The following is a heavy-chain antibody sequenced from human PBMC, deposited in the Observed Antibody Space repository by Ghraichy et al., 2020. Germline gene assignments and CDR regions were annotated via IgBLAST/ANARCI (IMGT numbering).Heavy chain of an antibody. V-gene: IGHV1-18*01. D-gene: IGHD3-3*01. CDR1: GYTFTSYG. J-gene: IGHJ5*02. CDR2: ISAYNGNT. Sequence: VAVKVSCKASGYTFTSYGITWVRQAPGQGLEWMGWISAYNGNTNYAQNLQGRVTMTTDTSTSTAYMDLRSLRSDDTAIYYCARDAYYDFWSAYRKNWFDPWGQGTLVTVSS. CDR3: ARDAYYDFWSAYRKNWFDP.